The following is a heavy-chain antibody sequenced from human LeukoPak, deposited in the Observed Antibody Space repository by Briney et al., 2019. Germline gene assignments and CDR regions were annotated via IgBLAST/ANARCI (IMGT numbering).Heavy chain of an antibody. CDR1: GGSISNSNYY. V-gene: IGHV4-30-4*01. D-gene: IGHD1-7*01. CDR2: IYYSGST. Sequence: SQTLSLTCTVSGGSISNSNYYWSWIRQPPGQGLEWIGYIYYSGSTYYNPSLKSRVTISVDTSKNQFSLELSSVTAADTAVFYCARHMGGTTYDHWGQGTLVTVPS. J-gene: IGHJ4*02. CDR3: ARHMGGTTYDH.